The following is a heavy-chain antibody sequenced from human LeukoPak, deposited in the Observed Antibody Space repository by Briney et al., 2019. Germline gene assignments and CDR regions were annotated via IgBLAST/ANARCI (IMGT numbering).Heavy chain of an antibody. CDR3: ARVAGRYDILTGYYYYYYMDV. D-gene: IGHD3-9*01. Sequence: GGSLRLSCAASGFTFSSYGMSWVRQAPGKGLEWVSYISSSGSTIYYADSVKGRFTISRDNAKNSLYLQMNSLRAEDTAVYYCARVAGRYDILTGYYYYYYMDVWGKGTTVTISS. V-gene: IGHV3-48*04. CDR2: ISSSGSTI. CDR1: GFTFSSYG. J-gene: IGHJ6*03.